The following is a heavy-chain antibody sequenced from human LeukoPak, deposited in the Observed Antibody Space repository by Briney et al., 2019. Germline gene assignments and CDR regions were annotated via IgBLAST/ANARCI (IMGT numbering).Heavy chain of an antibody. CDR1: GGSISSGGYY. J-gene: IGHJ1*01. Sequence: SETLSLTCTVSGGSISSGGYYWSWLRQHPGKGLEWIGYIYYSGSTYYNPSLKSRVTISVDTSKNQFSLKLSSVTAADTAVYYCASSQFEYFQHWGQGTLVTVSS. CDR3: ASSQFEYFQH. V-gene: IGHV4-31*03. CDR2: IYYSGST. D-gene: IGHD5-24*01.